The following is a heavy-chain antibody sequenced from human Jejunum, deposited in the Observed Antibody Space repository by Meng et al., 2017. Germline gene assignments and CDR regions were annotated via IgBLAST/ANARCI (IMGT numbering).Heavy chain of an antibody. J-gene: IGHJ5*01. CDR3: AKDFADSGDYGWLDS. CDR2: VNPNNGAT. CDR1: GYTFTGYY. D-gene: IGHD4-17*01. V-gene: IGHV1-2*07. Sequence: ASVNVSCKASGYTFTGYYMHWLRQAPGLGLEWLGWVNPNNGATSYARKFQGRVTMTSDTSINTAYMQVNRLTSDDTAVYYCAKDFADSGDYGWLDSWGQGTLVTVSS.